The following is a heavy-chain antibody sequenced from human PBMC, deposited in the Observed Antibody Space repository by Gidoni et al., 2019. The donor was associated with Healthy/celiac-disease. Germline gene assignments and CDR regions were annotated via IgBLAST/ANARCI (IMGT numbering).Heavy chain of an antibody. CDR2: ISGSGGST. Sequence: EVQLLESGGGLGQPGGSLRLSCAASRFHLRSYAMSWVRQAPGKGREWVSAISGSGGSTYYADSLKGRFTISRDNSNITLYLQMNSLRAEDTAVYYCAKEMVGKTSRAFDPWGQGTLVTVSS. J-gene: IGHJ5*02. CDR1: RFHLRSYA. V-gene: IGHV3-23*01. D-gene: IGHD2-15*01. CDR3: AKEMVGKTSRAFDP.